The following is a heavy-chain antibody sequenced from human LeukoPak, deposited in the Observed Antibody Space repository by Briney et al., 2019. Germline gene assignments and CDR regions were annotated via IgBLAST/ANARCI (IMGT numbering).Heavy chain of an antibody. CDR1: GITFSSYW. Sequence: GGSLRLSCAASGITFSSYWLHWVRQAPGKGLVWVSRIDTDVSSTNYADSVKGRFTISRDNAKSTLYLQMNSLRAEDTAVYYCARGLLGIDYWGQGTLVTVSS. CDR2: IDTDVSST. D-gene: IGHD2-8*02. J-gene: IGHJ4*02. V-gene: IGHV3-74*01. CDR3: ARGLLGIDY.